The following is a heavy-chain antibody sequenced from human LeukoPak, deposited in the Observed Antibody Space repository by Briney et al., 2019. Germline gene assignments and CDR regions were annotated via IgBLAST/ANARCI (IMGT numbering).Heavy chain of an antibody. J-gene: IGHJ6*02. CDR3: ARDSHYYGSGSSSYYYYGMDV. CDR1: GFTFSSYA. CDR2: ISRTGGNT. V-gene: IGHV3-23*01. D-gene: IGHD3-10*01. Sequence: GGSLRLSCAASGFTFSSYAMSWVRQAPGKGLEWVSVISRTGGNTYYADSVKGRFTISRDNSKNTVYLQINSLRGEDTAVYYCARDSHYYGSGSSSYYYYGMDVWGQGTTVTVSS.